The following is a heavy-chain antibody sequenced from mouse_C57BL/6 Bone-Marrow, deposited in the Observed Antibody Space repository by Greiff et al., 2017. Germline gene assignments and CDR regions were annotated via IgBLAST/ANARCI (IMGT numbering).Heavy chain of an antibody. CDR3: ARKHYGSSGYAMDY. J-gene: IGHJ4*01. V-gene: IGHV1-80*01. CDR2: IYPGDGDT. D-gene: IGHD1-1*01. Sequence: QVQLQQSGAELVKPGASVKISCKASGYAFSSYWMNWVKQRPGKGLEWIGQIYPGDGDTNYNGKFKGKGTLAADKSSSTAYMQLSSLTSEDAAVYFSARKHYGSSGYAMDYWGQGTSVTVSS. CDR1: GYAFSSYW.